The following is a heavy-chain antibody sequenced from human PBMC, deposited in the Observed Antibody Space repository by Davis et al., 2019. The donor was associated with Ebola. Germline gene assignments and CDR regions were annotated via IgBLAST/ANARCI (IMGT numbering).Heavy chain of an antibody. J-gene: IGHJ5*02. Sequence: GGSLTLSCAASGFTFSRYAMTWVRQAPGKGLQWVSSISGTTGYTSYADSVKGRFTISSDNAKNSLYLQMNSLRAEDTAVYYCAKGLVVDPWGQGTLVTVSS. V-gene: IGHV3-21*01. CDR1: GFTFSRYA. CDR3: AKGLVVDP. CDR2: ISGTTGYT. D-gene: IGHD3-16*02.